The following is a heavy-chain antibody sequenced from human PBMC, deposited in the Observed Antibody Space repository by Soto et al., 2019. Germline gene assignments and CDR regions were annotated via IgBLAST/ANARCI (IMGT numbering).Heavy chain of an antibody. D-gene: IGHD3-3*01. CDR2: IKRKTDGGTT. Sequence: GGSLRLSCVASGFSFSNGWMNWVRQAPGKGLEWVGLIKRKTDGGTTEYAAPVKGRFTISRDDSKNTLYLQMSSLKTEDAAVYYCTTLDVQRFFPIDYWGQGALVTVSS. J-gene: IGHJ4*02. V-gene: IGHV3-15*07. CDR1: GFSFSNGW. CDR3: TTLDVQRFFPIDY.